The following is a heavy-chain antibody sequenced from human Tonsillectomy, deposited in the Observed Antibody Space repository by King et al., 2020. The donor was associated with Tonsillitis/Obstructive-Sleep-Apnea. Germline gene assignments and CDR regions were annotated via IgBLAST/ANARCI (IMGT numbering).Heavy chain of an antibody. D-gene: IGHD2-8*01. V-gene: IGHV1-2*02. CDR2: INPNSGGT. Sequence: VQLVESGAEVKKPGASVKVSCKASGYTFTGYYMHWVRQAPGQGLEWMGWINPNSGGTNYAQKFQGRVTMTRDTSISTAYMELSRLRSDDTAVYYCARLGYCTNGVCYQRDHYYYGMDVWGQGTTVTVS. CDR1: GYTFTGYY. J-gene: IGHJ6*02. CDR3: ARLGYCTNGVCYQRDHYYYGMDV.